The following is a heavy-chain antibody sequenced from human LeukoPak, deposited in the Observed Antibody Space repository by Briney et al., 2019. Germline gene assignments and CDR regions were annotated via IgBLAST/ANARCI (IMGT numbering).Heavy chain of an antibody. CDR1: GFTFSGYA. Sequence: GGSLRLSCAASGFTFSGYAMSWVRQAPGKGLEWVSAISGSGGSTYYTDSVKGRFTISRDTSKNTLYLQMNSLRAEDTAVYYCAKASSGHFDYWGQGTLVTVSS. CDR2: ISGSGGST. J-gene: IGHJ4*02. V-gene: IGHV3-23*01. CDR3: AKASSGHFDY. D-gene: IGHD1-26*01.